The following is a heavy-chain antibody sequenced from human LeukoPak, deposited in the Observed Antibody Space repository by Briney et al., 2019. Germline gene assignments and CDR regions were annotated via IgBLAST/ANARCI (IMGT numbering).Heavy chain of an antibody. J-gene: IGHJ5*02. CDR3: AKETPNTGWFDP. CDR2: INPSGDGT. V-gene: IGHV1-46*01. CDR1: GHTFTTYY. Sequence: GASVKVSCKASGHTFTTYYVHLVRQAPGQGLEWMGVINPSGDGTNYPRRFQDRVTLTKDTSTNTVYMELSSLRSEDTAIYYCAKETPNTGWFDPWGQGTLVTVSS. D-gene: IGHD1-14*01.